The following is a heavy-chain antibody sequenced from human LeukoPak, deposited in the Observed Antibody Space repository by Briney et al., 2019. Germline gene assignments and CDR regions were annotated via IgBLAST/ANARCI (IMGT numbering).Heavy chain of an antibody. CDR2: IRTEDYDGAT. CDR1: GLTFGDYA. D-gene: IGHD3-16*01. Sequence: PGGPLRLSCAASGLTFGDYAMSWVRQAPGKGLEWVGFIRTEDYDGATDYGASVKGRCTISRDDSKNTAYLQMNSLNTEDTGIYFCTRIFGYYYFYMDVWGKGTTVFVSS. CDR3: TRIFGYYYFYMDV. V-gene: IGHV3-49*04. J-gene: IGHJ6*03.